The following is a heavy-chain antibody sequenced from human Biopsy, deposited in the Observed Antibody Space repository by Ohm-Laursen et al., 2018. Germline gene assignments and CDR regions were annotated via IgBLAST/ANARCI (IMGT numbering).Heavy chain of an antibody. CDR3: ARATNSTDWPYYYFYGMDV. Sequence: PGTLSLTCIVSGGSISSDYWSWIRQTPGKGLEWIGYIYYSGSTNYNPSLKSRVTISVDTSKNQFSLRLNSVTAADTAVYYCARATNSTDWPYYYFYGMDVWGQGTTVTVSS. D-gene: IGHD2/OR15-2a*01. V-gene: IGHV4-59*01. CDR1: GGSISSDY. CDR2: IYYSGST. J-gene: IGHJ6*02.